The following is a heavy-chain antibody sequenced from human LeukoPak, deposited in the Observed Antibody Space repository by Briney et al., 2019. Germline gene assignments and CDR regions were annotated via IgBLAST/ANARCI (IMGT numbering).Heavy chain of an antibody. D-gene: IGHD6-13*01. CDR1: GGTFSSYA. Sequence: SVKVSCKASGGTFSSYAISWVRQAPGQGLGWMGGIIPIFGTANYAQKFQGRVTITADKSTSTAYMELSSLRSEETAVYYCARRIYAAAWTVHYFDYWGQGTLVTVSS. CDR3: ARRIYAAAWTVHYFDY. J-gene: IGHJ4*02. CDR2: IIPIFGTA. V-gene: IGHV1-69*06.